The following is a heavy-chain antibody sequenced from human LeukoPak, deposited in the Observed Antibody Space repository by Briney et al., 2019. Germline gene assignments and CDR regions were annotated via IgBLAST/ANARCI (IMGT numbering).Heavy chain of an antibody. J-gene: IGHJ3*02. D-gene: IGHD2/OR15-2a*01. V-gene: IGHV4-39*01. CDR1: GGSISSNTNY. CDR2: IYYSGST. Sequence: PSETLSLTCTVSGGSISSNTNYWGWIRQPPGKGQEWIGSIYYSGSTYYNVSLKSRVTISVDTSKNQFSLNLSSVTAADTAVYYCARLRTTSHDAFDIWGQGTMVTVSS. CDR3: ARLRTTSHDAFDI.